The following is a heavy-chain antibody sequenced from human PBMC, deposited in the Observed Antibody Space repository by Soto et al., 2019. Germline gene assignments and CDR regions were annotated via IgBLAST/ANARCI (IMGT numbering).Heavy chain of an antibody. CDR2: ITDSGAAS. D-gene: IGHD2-15*01. J-gene: IGHJ4*02. V-gene: IGHV3-23*01. CDR1: GFTFNKYA. Sequence: GGSLRLSCTASGFTFNKYAMSWVRQAPGKGLEWVSAITDSGAASHYADSVKGRFTVSRDNSKNTLYLQMNSLRADDTAVYYCARDLSVVFDYWGQGTLVTVS. CDR3: ARDLSVVFDY.